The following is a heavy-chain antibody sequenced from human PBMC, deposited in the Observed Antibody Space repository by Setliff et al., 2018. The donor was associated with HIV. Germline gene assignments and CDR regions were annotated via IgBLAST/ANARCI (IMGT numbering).Heavy chain of an antibody. V-gene: IGHV1-46*01. D-gene: IGHD6-19*01. CDR3: ARDFVEGIAVTDWFDP. J-gene: IGHJ5*02. CDR2: INPSGGST. CDR1: GYTFTSYY. Sequence: GASVKVSCKASGYTFTSYYMHWVRQAPGQGLEWMGIINPSGGSTSYAQKFQGRVTMTRDTSTSTVYMELSSLRSEDTAVYYCARDFVEGIAVTDWFDPWGQGTLVTVSS.